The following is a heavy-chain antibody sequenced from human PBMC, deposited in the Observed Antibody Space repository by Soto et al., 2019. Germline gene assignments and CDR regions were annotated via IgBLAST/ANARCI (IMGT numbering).Heavy chain of an antibody. CDR2: IYSGDST. CDR3: ARDPELYYDILTGPHQFDP. CDR1: GLTVNSNY. D-gene: IGHD3-9*01. V-gene: IGHV3-66*01. Sequence: GGSLRLSCAASGLTVNSNYMSWVRQAPGKGLEWVSVIYSGDSTYYADSVKGRFTISRDNSKNTLSLQMNSLRAEDTAVYYCARDPELYYDILTGPHQFDPWGQGTLVTVSS. J-gene: IGHJ5*02.